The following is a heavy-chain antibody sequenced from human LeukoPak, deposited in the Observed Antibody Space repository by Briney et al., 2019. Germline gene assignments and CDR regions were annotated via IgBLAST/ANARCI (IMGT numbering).Heavy chain of an antibody. CDR1: GFTFSTYG. D-gene: IGHD5-12*01. J-gene: IGHJ4*02. CDR2: IRYDGNYK. CDR3: AKAAEWLRSPFEY. V-gene: IGHV3-30*02. Sequence: GGSLRLSCAASGFTFSTYGLHWVRQAPGKGLEWVTFIRYDGNYKYYADSVKGRFTISRDNSKNTLYLQMNSLRADDTAVYYCAKAAEWLRSPFEYWGQGTLVTVSS.